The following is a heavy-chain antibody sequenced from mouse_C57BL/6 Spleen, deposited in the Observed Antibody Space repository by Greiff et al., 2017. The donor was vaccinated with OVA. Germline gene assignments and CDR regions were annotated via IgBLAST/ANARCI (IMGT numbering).Heavy chain of an antibody. V-gene: IGHV1-82*01. CDR3: GREDYDYGFDY. D-gene: IGHD2-4*01. CDR1: GYAFSSSW. Sequence: QVQLQQSGPELVKPGASVTISCTASGYAFSSSWMNWVKQRPGKGLEWIGRIYPGDGDTNYTGKFKGKATLTADKSSSTAAMQLSSLTYDDAAVYFCGREDYDYGFDYWGQGTTLTVSS. CDR2: IYPGDGDT. J-gene: IGHJ2*01.